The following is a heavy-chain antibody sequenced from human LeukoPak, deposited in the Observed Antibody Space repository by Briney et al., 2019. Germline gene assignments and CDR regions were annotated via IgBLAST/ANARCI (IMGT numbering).Heavy chain of an antibody. V-gene: IGHV7-4-1*02. D-gene: IGHD1-26*01. CDR3: AKVHEWELTD. CDR1: GYTFTSYA. Sequence: ASVKVSCKASGYTFTSYAMNWVRQAPGQGLEWMGWINTNTGNPTYAQGFTGRFVFSLDTSVSTAYLQMNSLRAEDTAVYYCAKVHEWELTDWGQGTLVTVSS. CDR2: INTNTGNP. J-gene: IGHJ4*02.